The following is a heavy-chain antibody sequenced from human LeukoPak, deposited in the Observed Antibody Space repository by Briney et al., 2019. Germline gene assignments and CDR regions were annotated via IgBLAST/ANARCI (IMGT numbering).Heavy chain of an antibody. D-gene: IGHD2-21*01. J-gene: IGHJ4*02. CDR2: IGLSGSST. V-gene: IGHV3-23*01. CDR3: AKEFVPGNFHY. CDR1: GFAFSNFV. Sequence: GGSLRLSCAASGFAFSNFVMSWVRQAPGKGLEWVSTIGLSGSSTYYAGSVKGRFTISRDNSKNTLYLQMNSLRAEDTAIYYCAKEFVPGNFHYWGQGTLVTVSS.